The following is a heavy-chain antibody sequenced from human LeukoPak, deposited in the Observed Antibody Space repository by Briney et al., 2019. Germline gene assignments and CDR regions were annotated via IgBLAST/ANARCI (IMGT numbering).Heavy chain of an antibody. CDR2: INPNSGGT. Sequence: GASVTASCKASGYTFTVYYMHWVRQAPGQGLEWMGRINPNSGGTNYAQKFQGRVTMTRDTSISTAYMELSRLRSDDTAVYYCARVQSGGSAFDLWGQGTMVTVSS. CDR1: GYTFTVYY. D-gene: IGHD3-3*01. V-gene: IGHV1-2*06. CDR3: ARVQSGGSAFDL. J-gene: IGHJ3*01.